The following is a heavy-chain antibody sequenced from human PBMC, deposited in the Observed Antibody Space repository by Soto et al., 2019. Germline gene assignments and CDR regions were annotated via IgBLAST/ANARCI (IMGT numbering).Heavy chain of an antibody. CDR1: GGSISSSSYY. V-gene: IGHV4-39*01. Sequence: NPSETLSLTCTVSGGSISSSSYYWGWIRQPPGKGLEWIGSIYYSGSTYYNPSLKSRVTISVDTSKNQFSLKLSSVTAADTAVYYCAKHTYYYVDPWGQGTLVTVSS. J-gene: IGHJ5*02. D-gene: IGHD3-10*01. CDR2: IYYSGST. CDR3: AKHTYYYVDP.